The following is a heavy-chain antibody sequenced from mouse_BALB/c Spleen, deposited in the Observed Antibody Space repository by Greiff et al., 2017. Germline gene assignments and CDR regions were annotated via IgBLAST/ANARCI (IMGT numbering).Heavy chain of an antibody. CDR3: ARRDYYGSSYRY. V-gene: IGHV1-9*01. CDR1: GYTFSSYW. D-gene: IGHD1-1*01. CDR2: ILPGSGST. Sequence: QVQLKQSGAELMKPGASVKISCKATGYTFSSYWIEWVKQRPGHGLEWIGEILPGSGSTNYNEKFKGKATFTADTSSNTAYMQLSSLTSEDSAVYYCARRDYYGSSYRYWGQGTTLTVSS. J-gene: IGHJ2*01.